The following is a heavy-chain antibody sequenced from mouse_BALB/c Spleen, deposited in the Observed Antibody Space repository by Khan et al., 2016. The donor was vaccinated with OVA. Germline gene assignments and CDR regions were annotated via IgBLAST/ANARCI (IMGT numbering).Heavy chain of an antibody. D-gene: IGHD1-1*01. CDR3: ARTLYGSGYDYARDY. V-gene: IGHV9-3-1*01. J-gene: IGHJ4*01. Sequence: QIQLVQSGPELKQPGETVKISCKASGYIFTNYGMTWVKQAPGKGLKWMGWINTYTGEPTYADDFKGRFAFSLETSANTAYLQINNLKNEDTATYFCARTLYGSGYDYARDYWGQGTSVTVSS. CDR1: GYIFTNYG. CDR2: INTYTGEP.